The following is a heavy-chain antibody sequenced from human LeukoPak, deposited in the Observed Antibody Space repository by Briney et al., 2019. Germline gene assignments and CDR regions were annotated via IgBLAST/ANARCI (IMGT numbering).Heavy chain of an antibody. J-gene: IGHJ4*02. CDR2: INQGGGEK. CDR3: ARFGRFYADSNFDF. D-gene: IGHD4-17*01. V-gene: IGHV3-7*05. CDR1: GFTFSTYW. Sequence: GGSLRLSCAASGFTFSTYWMSWARQAPGKGLEWVSNINQGGGEKYYVDSVKGRFTISRDNAKNSLYLQMNSLRAEDTAVYYCARFGRFYADSNFDFWGQGTLVTVSS.